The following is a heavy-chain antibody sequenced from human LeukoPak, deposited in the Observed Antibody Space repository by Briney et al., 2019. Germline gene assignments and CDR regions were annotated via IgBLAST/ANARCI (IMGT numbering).Heavy chain of an antibody. Sequence: PGGSLRLSCAASEFTFNNAWMNWVRQAPGEGLEWVGRIKSETDGGTTDYAAPVKGRFTISRDDSKNTLYLQMNSLRAEDTAFYYCAGPTCLRGGYCSTNFWGQGTLVTVSS. CDR1: EFTFNNAW. D-gene: IGHD2-2*01. CDR3: AGPTCLRGGYCSTNF. CDR2: IKSETDGGTT. J-gene: IGHJ4*02. V-gene: IGHV3-15*01.